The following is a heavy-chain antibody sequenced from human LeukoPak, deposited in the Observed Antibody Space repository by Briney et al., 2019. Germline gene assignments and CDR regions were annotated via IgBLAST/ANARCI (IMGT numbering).Heavy chain of an antibody. J-gene: IGHJ3*02. CDR2: ISSSSSTI. CDR3: ARDHPLLYGDYVDLRSKAFDI. D-gene: IGHD4-17*01. Sequence: GGSLRLSCAASGFTFSSYSMNWVRQAPGKGLEWVSYISSSSSTIYYADSVKGRFTISRDNAKNSLYLQMNSLRAEDTAVYYCARDHPLLYGDYVDLRSKAFDIWGQGTMVTVSS. V-gene: IGHV3-48*01. CDR1: GFTFSSYS.